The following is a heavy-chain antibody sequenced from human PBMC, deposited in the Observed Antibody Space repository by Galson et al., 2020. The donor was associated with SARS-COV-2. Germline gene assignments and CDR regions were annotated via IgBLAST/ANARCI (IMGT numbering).Heavy chain of an antibody. D-gene: IGHD3-22*01. CDR2: VYPSGTT. CDR3: ARQGVNMIVLVTVPGWYFDL. J-gene: IGHJ2*01. V-gene: IGHV4-38-2*02. Sequence: SETLSLTCTVSGYSFSTTNYCGWVRQPPGRGLEWIGSVYPSGTTYYNPSLKSRFTISVDMSKNQFSLRLDSVTAADTAHYYCARQGVNMIVLVTVPGWYFDLWGRGTLVTVSS. CDR1: GYSFSTTNY.